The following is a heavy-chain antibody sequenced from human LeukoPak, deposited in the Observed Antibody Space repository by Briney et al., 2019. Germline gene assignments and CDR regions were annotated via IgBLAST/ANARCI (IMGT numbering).Heavy chain of an antibody. J-gene: IGHJ6*03. CDR2: IYYSGST. D-gene: IGHD4-17*01. Sequence: PSETLSLTCTVSGGSISSYYWSWIRQPPGKGLEWIGYIYYSGSTNYNPSLKSRVTISVDTSKNQFSLKLRFVTAADTAVYYCARIYGDYDHYYYYHYMDVWGKGTTVTISS. CDR3: ARIYGDYDHYYYYHYMDV. V-gene: IGHV4-59*01. CDR1: GGSISSYY.